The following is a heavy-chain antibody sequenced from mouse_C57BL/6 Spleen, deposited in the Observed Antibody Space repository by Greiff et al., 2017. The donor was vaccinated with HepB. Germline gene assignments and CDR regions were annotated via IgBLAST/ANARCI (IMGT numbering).Heavy chain of an antibody. Sequence: VQLPQPAAELVPAVASVKCACKASGYTFTTYVMHWRKQRPGQGLEWRPMIHPNSGSTNYNEKFKSKATLTVDKSSSTAYMQLSSLTSEDSAVYYCARSWLLYAMDYWGQGTSVTVSS. J-gene: IGHJ4*01. D-gene: IGHD2-3*01. CDR3: ARSWLLYAMDY. CDR2: IHPNSGST. V-gene: IGHV1-64*01. CDR1: GYTFTTYV.